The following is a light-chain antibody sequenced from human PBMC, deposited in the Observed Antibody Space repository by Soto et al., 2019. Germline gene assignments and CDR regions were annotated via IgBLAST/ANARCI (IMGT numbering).Light chain of an antibody. CDR2: EVN. J-gene: IGLJ2*01. V-gene: IGLV2-8*01. Sequence: QSALTQPPSASGSPGQSVTVSCTGTSSDVGASNYVSWYQHHPGKAPKLMIYEVNKRPSGVPNRFSGSKSGNTASLTVSGLQDEDEAAYYCSSFAGSNNPVVFGGGTKLTVL. CDR3: SSFAGSNNPVV. CDR1: SSDVGASNY.